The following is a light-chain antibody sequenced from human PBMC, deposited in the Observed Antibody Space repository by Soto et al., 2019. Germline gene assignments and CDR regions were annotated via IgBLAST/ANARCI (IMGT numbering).Light chain of an antibody. J-gene: IGKJ1*01. V-gene: IGKV3-20*01. Sequence: PGERATLSCRASQTIARNFLAWYQQKPGQAPRLLIYGVFSRATGVPDRFRGSGSGTDFSLTISGLEPEDLAVYYYHQYATSPQTFGQGTKVEIK. CDR3: HQYATSPQT. CDR2: GVF. CDR1: QTIARNF.